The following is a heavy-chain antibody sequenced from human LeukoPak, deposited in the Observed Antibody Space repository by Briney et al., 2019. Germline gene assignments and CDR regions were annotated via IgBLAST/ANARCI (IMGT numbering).Heavy chain of an antibody. CDR2: MNPNSGNT. V-gene: IGHV1-8*01. D-gene: IGHD3-3*01. Sequence: GASVKVSCKASVYTFTSYDINWVRQATGQGLEWMGWMNPNSGNTGCAQKFQGRVTMTRDTSTSTAYMELSSLRSEDTAVYYCAREVLEWPLFADDAFDIWGQGTMVTVSS. J-gene: IGHJ3*02. CDR3: AREVLEWPLFADDAFDI. CDR1: VYTFTSYD.